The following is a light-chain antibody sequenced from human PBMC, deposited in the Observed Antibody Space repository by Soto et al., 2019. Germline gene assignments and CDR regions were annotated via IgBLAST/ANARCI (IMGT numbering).Light chain of an antibody. CDR1: QRVFSTSKNRNN. CDR2: WAT. V-gene: IGKV4-1*01. CDR3: HQYFRSPLS. J-gene: IGKJ4*01. Sequence: DIVVTQSPDSLAVSLDERATINCQSSQRVFSTSKNRNNLSWYQQKPGQPPKLLIYWATTRESGVPDRFSGSGSGTDFTLTVSGLQAEDVAIYYCHQYFRSPLSFGVGTKVDI.